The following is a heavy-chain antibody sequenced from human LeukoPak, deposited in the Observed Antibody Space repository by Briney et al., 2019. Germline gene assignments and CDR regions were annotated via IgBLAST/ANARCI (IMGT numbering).Heavy chain of an antibody. CDR2: IYHSGST. Sequence: SGTLSLTCAVSGGSISSSNWWSWVRQPPGQGLEWIGEIYHSGSTNYNPSLKSRVTISVGKSKNQFSLKLSSVTAADTAAYYCARRRLLWFGELSGGMDVWGKGTTVTVSS. J-gene: IGHJ6*04. CDR1: GGSISSSNW. V-gene: IGHV4-4*02. D-gene: IGHD3-10*01. CDR3: ARRRLLWFGELSGGMDV.